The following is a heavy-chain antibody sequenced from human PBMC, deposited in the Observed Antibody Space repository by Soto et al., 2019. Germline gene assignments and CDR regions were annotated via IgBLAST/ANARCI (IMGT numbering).Heavy chain of an antibody. CDR3: ARDGFRGAVLDY. J-gene: IGHJ4*02. V-gene: IGHV3-53*01. D-gene: IGHD3-10*01. CDR1: GITVSSYY. Sequence: EVQLVESGGGLIQPGGSLRLSCAVSGITVSSYYMSWVRQAAGKGLEWVSVIYAGTITYYADSVKGRFTIYRDNSKNTLYMHMNSLRAEDTAVYYCARDGFRGAVLDYWGQGTLVTVSS. CDR2: IYAGTIT.